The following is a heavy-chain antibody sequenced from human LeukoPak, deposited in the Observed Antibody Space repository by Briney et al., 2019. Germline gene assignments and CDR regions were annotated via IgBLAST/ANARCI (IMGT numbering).Heavy chain of an antibody. V-gene: IGHV3-48*03. J-gene: IGHJ6*04. CDR1: GFTLSSYE. Sequence: RGGSLRLSCAPSGFTLSSYEMSWGREAPGKGREWGSYISRSGRVIYYADSVKGRFTISRDNAKNSLYLQMNSLRAEDTAVYYCAELGIPMIGGVWGKGTTVTISS. CDR3: AELGIPMIGGV. D-gene: IGHD3-10*02. CDR2: ISRSGRVI.